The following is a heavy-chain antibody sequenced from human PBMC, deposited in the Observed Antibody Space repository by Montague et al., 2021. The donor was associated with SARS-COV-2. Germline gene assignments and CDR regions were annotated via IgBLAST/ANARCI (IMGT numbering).Heavy chain of an antibody. J-gene: IGHJ6*02. V-gene: IGHV3-11*05. CDR1: GFTFSDNY. Sequence: SRRLSCAASGFTFSDNYMSWIRQAPGKGLEWVSYISSSSRDIKYADSVKGRFTIPRDNVESSLYLQMNSLRGEDTAVYYCERERRVVTTGSHYGMDVWGPGTTVIVSS. D-gene: IGHD2-21*02. CDR2: ISSSSRDI. CDR3: ERERRVVTTGSHYGMDV.